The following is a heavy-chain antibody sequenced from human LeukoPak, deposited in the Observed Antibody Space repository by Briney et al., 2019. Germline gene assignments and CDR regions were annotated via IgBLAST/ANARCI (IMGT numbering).Heavy chain of an antibody. D-gene: IGHD3-22*01. CDR2: ISSSSSTI. CDR3: ARDEGDSSGYYPLFDY. Sequence: GGSLRLSCAASGFTFSSYSMNWVRQAPGKGLEWVSYISSSSSTIYYADSVKGRFTISRDNAKNSLYLQMNSLRAEDTAVYYCARDEGDSSGYYPLFDYWGQGTLVTVSS. J-gene: IGHJ4*02. V-gene: IGHV3-48*01. CDR1: GFTFSSYS.